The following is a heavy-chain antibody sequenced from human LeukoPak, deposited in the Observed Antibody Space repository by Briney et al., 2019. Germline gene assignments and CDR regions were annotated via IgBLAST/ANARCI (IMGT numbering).Heavy chain of an antibody. CDR3: ARRLGYCSGGSCYGRDWEINWFDP. J-gene: IGHJ5*02. Sequence: ASVKVSCKASGYTFTSYDISWVRQAPGQGREWMGWISAYNGNTNYAQKLQGRVTMTTDTSTSTAYMELRSLRSDDTAVYYCARRLGYCSGGSCYGRDWEINWFDPWGQGTLVTVSS. CDR1: GYTFTSYD. CDR2: ISAYNGNT. D-gene: IGHD2-15*01. V-gene: IGHV1-18*01.